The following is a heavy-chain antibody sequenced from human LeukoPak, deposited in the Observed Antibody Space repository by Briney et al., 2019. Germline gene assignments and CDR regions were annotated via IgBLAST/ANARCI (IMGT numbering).Heavy chain of an antibody. V-gene: IGHV4-59*01. J-gene: IGHJ4*02. CDR3: ARVTGYMVEDYFDY. CDR1: GGSISSYY. D-gene: IGHD6-13*01. Sequence: SETLSLTCTVSGGSISSYYWSWIRQPPGKGLEWIGYIYYSGSTNYNPSLKSRVTISVDTSKNQFSLRLSSVTAADAALYYCARVTGYMVEDYFDYWGQGTLVTVSS. CDR2: IYYSGST.